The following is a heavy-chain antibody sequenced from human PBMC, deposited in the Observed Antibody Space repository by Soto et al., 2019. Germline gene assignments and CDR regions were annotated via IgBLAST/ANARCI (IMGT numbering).Heavy chain of an antibody. D-gene: IGHD5-12*01. Sequence: QVQLVQSGAEVKKPGASVKVSCKASGYTFTSYYMHWVRQAPGQGLEWVGIINPSGGSTSYAQKFQGRVTMTRDTSTSTVYMELSSPRSEDTAVYYCARVGYSGYDSGWILDYWGQGTLVTVSS. V-gene: IGHV1-46*03. J-gene: IGHJ4*02. CDR2: INPSGGST. CDR1: GYTFTSYY. CDR3: ARVGYSGYDSGWILDY.